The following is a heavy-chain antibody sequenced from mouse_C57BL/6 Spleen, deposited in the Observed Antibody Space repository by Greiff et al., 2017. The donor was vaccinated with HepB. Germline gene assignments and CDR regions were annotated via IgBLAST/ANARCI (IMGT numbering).Heavy chain of an antibody. Sequence: VQLQQSGAELVKPGASVKISCKASGYAFSSYWMNWVKQRPGKGLEWIGQIYPGAGDTNYNGKFKGKATLTADKSSSTAYMQLSSLTSEDSAVYFGARDSSGYLYYFDYWGQGTTLTVSS. CDR3: ARDSSGYLYYFDY. CDR1: GYAFSSYW. D-gene: IGHD3-2*02. J-gene: IGHJ2*01. CDR2: IYPGAGDT. V-gene: IGHV1-80*01.